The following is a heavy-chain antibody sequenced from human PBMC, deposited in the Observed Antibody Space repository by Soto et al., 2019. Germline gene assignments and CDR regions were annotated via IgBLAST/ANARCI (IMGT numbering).Heavy chain of an antibody. D-gene: IGHD6-6*01. CDR2: ISSVSKYK. Sequence: GGSLRLSCVGSGFTFSSYAMNWVRQAPGKGLEWVSSISSVSKYKSHADSVKGRFTISRDNANNSLYLQMDSLTAEDTAVYYCTRDPPSMEVRRDFEHWGQGTL. V-gene: IGHV3-21*01. CDR3: TRDPPSMEVRRDFEH. J-gene: IGHJ4*02. CDR1: GFTFSSYA.